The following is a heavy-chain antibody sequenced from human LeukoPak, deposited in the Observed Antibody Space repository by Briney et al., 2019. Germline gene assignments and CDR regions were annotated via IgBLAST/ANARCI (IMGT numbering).Heavy chain of an antibody. CDR3: SRRFDS. J-gene: IGHJ4*02. V-gene: IGHV3-48*02. CDR2: IDGAGDTI. CDR1: GFTFSDYS. Sequence: GESLRLSCATSGFTFSDYSMNWVRQAPGKGLEWVSYIDGAGDTIYYADSVKGRFTISGDNAKSSLDLQMNSLRDEDTAVYYCSRRFDSWGQGTLVTVSS.